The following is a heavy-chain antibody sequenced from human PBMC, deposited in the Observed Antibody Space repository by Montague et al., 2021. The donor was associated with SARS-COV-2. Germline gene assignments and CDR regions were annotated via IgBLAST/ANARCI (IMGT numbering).Heavy chain of an antibody. J-gene: IGHJ4*02. CDR1: GGSISSYY. CDR3: ARHDSGSSAAAY. CDR2: ITDSGST. Sequence: SETLSLTCAVSGGSISSYYWSWFRQPPGKGLEWIGEITDSGSTNYNPSLTSRVTMSVDTSKNQFSLKVTSVTAADTAVYYCARHDSGSSAAAYWGQGTLVTVSS. D-gene: IGHD2-15*01. V-gene: IGHV4-34*01.